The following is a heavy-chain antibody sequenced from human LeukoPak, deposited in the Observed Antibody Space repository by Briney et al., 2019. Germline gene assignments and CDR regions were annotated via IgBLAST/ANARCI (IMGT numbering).Heavy chain of an antibody. CDR1: GDDISRSTSA. D-gene: IGHD3-22*01. CDR2: NYFESMWYK. J-gene: IGHJ4*02. CDR3: ARAAYFYDDSNFPRTFDY. V-gene: IGHV6-1*01. Sequence: SQTLSLTCVISGDDISRSTSAWYWIRQSPSRGLEWLGRNYFESMWYKDYAVSVRSRVSINPDTSKNQFSLHLNSLTPEDTAVYYCARAAYFYDDSNFPRTFDYWGQGTPVTVSS.